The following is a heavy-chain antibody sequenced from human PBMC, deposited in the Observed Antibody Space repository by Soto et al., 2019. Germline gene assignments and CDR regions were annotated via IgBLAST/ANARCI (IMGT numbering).Heavy chain of an antibody. J-gene: IGHJ4*02. V-gene: IGHV4-34*01. CDR1: GGSFSGYY. CDR3: ARARLDSSSWRRSVRYFDY. D-gene: IGHD6-13*01. CDR2: INHSGST. Sequence: SETLSLTCAVYGGSFSGYYWSWIRQPPGKGLEWIGEINHSGSTNYNPSLKSRVTISVDTSKNQFSLKLSSVTAADTAVYYCARARLDSSSWRRSVRYFDYWGQGTLVTVSS.